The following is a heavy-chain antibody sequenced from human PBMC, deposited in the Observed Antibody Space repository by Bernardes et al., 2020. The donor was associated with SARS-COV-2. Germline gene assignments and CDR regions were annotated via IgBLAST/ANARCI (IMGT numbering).Heavy chain of an antibody. CDR2: MNPNSGNT. V-gene: IGHV1-8*01. CDR3: ALYYDILTGYYLGGMDV. J-gene: IGHJ6*02. Sequence: ASVKVSCKASGYTFTSYDINWVRQATGQGLEWMGWMNPNSGNTGHAQKFQGRVTMTRNTSISTAYMELSSLRSEDTAVYYCALYYDILTGYYLGGMDVWGQGTTVTVSS. CDR1: GYTFTSYD. D-gene: IGHD3-9*01.